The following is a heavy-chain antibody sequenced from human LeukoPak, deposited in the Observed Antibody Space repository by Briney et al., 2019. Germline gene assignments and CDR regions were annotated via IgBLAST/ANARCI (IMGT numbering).Heavy chain of an antibody. CDR1: GFTFSSYA. CDR3: AKSAYYDASGYYREYYFDY. CDR2: ISGSGANT. D-gene: IGHD3-22*01. Sequence: GGSLRLSCAASGFTFSSYAMSWVRQAPGKGLEWVSAISGSGANTYYADSVKGRFTISRDKTKNTLYMQMNSLRAEDTAVYYCAKSAYYDASGYYREYYFDYWGQGTLVTVSS. J-gene: IGHJ4*02. V-gene: IGHV3-23*01.